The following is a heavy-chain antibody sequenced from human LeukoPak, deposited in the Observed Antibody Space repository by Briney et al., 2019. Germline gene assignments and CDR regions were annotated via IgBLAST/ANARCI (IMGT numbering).Heavy chain of an antibody. Sequence: SETLSPTSTVSGASTSSYYWSWIRHPPGKGLEWIGYIYYSGSTNYNPSLKSRVTISVDTSKNQFSLKLSSVTAADTAVYYCARETSQKGAHYMDVWGKGTTVTISS. CDR3: ARETSQKGAHYMDV. J-gene: IGHJ6*03. CDR2: IYYSGST. CDR1: GASTSSYY. D-gene: IGHD3-16*01. V-gene: IGHV4-59*01.